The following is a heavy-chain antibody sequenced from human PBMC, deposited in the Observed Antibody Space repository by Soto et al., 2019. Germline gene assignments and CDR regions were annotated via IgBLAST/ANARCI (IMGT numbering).Heavy chain of an antibody. CDR1: GGSFSGYY. J-gene: IGHJ5*02. D-gene: IGHD5-18*01. CDR3: ARGRKRGNTAMAKSNWFDP. Sequence: SETLSLTCAVYGGSFSGYYWSWIRQPPGKGLEWIGEINHSGSTNYNPSLKSRVTISVDTSKNQFSLKLSSVTAADTAVYYCARGRKRGNTAMAKSNWFDPWGQGTLVTVSS. V-gene: IGHV4-34*01. CDR2: INHSGST.